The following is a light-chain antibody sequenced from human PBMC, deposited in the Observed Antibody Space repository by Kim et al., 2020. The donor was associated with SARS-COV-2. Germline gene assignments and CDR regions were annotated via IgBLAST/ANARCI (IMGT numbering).Light chain of an antibody. V-gene: IGKV3-20*01. CDR1: QSVSSNY. J-gene: IGKJ2*01. CDR3: HQYGSSRHT. CDR2: GAS. Sequence: LSPGERATLSCWASQSVSSNYLAWYQQKPAQSPRLLIYGASSRATGTPDRFSGSGSGTDFTLTINRLEPEDFAVYYCHQYGSSRHTFGQGTKLEIK.